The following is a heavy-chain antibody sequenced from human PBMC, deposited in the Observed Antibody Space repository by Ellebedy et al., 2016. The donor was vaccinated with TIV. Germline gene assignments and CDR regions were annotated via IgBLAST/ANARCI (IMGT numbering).Heavy chain of an antibody. CDR3: ASGPNQYFFDY. D-gene: IGHD1-14*01. J-gene: IGHJ4*02. CDR1: GGSISSYY. V-gene: IGHV4-59*01. CDR2: IYYTGSP. Sequence: MPSETLSLTCTFTVSGGSISSYYWTWIRQPPGKGLEWIGYIYYTGSPNYNPSLKSQLTISVDTSKNQFSLKLSSVTAADTAVYYCASGPNQYFFDYWGQGTLVTVSS.